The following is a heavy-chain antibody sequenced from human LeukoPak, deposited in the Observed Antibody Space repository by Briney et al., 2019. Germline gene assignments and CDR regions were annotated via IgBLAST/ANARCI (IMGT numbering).Heavy chain of an antibody. CDR1: GGSFSGCY. V-gene: IGHV4-34*01. D-gene: IGHD3-22*01. CDR2: INHSGST. CDR3: ARGPAIYDSSGYEPHFDY. J-gene: IGHJ4*02. Sequence: PSETLSLTCAVYGGSFSGCYWSWIRQPPGKGLEWIGEINHSGSTNYNPSLKSRVTISVDTSKNQFSLKLSSVTAADTAVYYCARGPAIYDSSGYEPHFDYWGQGTLVTVSS.